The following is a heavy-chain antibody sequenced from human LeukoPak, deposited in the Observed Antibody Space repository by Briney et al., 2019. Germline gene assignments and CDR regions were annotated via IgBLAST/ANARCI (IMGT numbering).Heavy chain of an antibody. CDR3: ATPTRSHYYDILTGYSYFQH. CDR1: GYTLTELS. D-gene: IGHD3-9*01. Sequence: GASVKVPCKVSGYTLTELSMHWVRQAPGKGLEWMGGFDPEDGETIYAQKFQGRVTMTEDTSTDTAYMELSSLRSEDTAVYYCATPTRSHYYDILTGYSYFQHWGQGTLVTVSS. V-gene: IGHV1-24*01. J-gene: IGHJ1*01. CDR2: FDPEDGET.